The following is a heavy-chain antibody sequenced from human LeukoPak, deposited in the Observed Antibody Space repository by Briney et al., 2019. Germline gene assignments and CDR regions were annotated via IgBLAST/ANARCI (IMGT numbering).Heavy chain of an antibody. D-gene: IGHD3-3*01. J-gene: IGHJ6*02. CDR2: INHSGST. CDR1: GGSFSGYY. Sequence: SSETLSLTCAVYGGSFSGYYWSWIRQPPGKGLEWIGEINHSGSTNYNPSLKSRVTISVDTSKNQFSLKLSSVTADDTAVYYCARGDFYDFWGDTTYGMDLWGQGTTVTVSS. CDR3: ARGDFYDFWGDTTYGMDL. V-gene: IGHV4-34*01.